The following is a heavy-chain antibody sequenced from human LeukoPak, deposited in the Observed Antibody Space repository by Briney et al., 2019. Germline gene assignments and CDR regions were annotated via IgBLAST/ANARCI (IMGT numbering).Heavy chain of an antibody. D-gene: IGHD5-18*01. V-gene: IGHV3-33*01. CDR3: AGGASRVQVWLPPGY. CDR2: TWYDGSNQ. CDR1: GFTFSSYG. J-gene: IGHJ4*02. Sequence: GRSLRLSCAASGFTFSSYGMHWVRQAPGKGLEWVAGTWYDGSNQYYVDSVKGRFTIFRDNSKNTLYLHMGSLRAEDMAVYYCAGGASRVQVWLPPGYWGQGTLVTVSS.